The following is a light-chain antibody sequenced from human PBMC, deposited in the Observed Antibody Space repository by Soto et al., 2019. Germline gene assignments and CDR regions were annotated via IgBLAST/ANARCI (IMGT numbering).Light chain of an antibody. J-gene: IGKJ1*01. Sequence: DIQMTQSPSTLSASVGDRVTITCRASQSISSWLAWYQQKPGKAPKLLIYKASSLESGVPSRFSGSGSGTEFTLTISSLQPDDFATYYCQQYNSSPWTVGQGTKVEIK. CDR2: KAS. V-gene: IGKV1-5*03. CDR3: QQYNSSPWT. CDR1: QSISSW.